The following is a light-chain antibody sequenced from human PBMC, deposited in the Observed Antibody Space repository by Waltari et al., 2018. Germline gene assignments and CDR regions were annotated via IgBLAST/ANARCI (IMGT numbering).Light chain of an antibody. J-gene: IGLJ2*01. V-gene: IGLV3-1*01. Sequence: SYELTQPPSVSVSPGQTASITCSGDKLGDQYDCGYQQQPGQSPVLVIYQDSKRPSGIHARFSGSNSGNTATLTISGTQAMDEADYYCQAWDSSTVVVGGGTKLTVL. CDR1: KLGDQY. CDR3: QAWDSSTVV. CDR2: QDS.